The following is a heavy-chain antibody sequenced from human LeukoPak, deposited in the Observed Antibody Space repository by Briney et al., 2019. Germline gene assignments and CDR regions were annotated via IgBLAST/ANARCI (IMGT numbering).Heavy chain of an antibody. D-gene: IGHD6-13*01. V-gene: IGHV4-4*07. CDR2: IYTSGST. CDR3: ARHGISSSWTCFDY. J-gene: IGHJ4*02. CDR1: GGSISSYY. Sequence: SETLSLTCTVSGGSISSYYWSWIRQPAGKGLEWIGRIYTSGSTNYNPSLKSRVTMSVDTSKNQFSLKLSSVTAADTAMYYCARHGISSSWTCFDYWGQGTLVTVSS.